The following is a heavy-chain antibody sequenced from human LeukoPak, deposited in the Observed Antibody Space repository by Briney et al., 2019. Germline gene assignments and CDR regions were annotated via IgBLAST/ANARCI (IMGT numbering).Heavy chain of an antibody. J-gene: IGHJ4*02. CDR1: GFTFNTYG. D-gene: IGHD2-15*01. V-gene: IGHV3-23*01. CDR3: AKDMTGGWQLLYYFDY. Sequence: GGSLRLSCAASGFTFNTYGMNWVRQAPGKGLEWVSAISGSGGSTYYADSVKGLFTISRDNSNYTLYLQMNSLRAEDTAIYYCAKDMTGGWQLLYYFDYWGQGTLVTVSS. CDR2: ISGSGGST.